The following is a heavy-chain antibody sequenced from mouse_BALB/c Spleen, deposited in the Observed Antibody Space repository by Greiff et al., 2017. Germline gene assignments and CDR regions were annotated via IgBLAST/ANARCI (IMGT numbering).Heavy chain of an antibody. V-gene: IGHV1S126*01. J-gene: IGHJ4*01. D-gene: IGHD1-2*01. CDR3: ATITTAGNYYAMDY. CDR2: IDPSDSET. Sequence: QVQLKQSGPQLVRPGASVKISCKASGYSFTSYWMHWVKQRPGQGLEWIGMIDPSDSETRLNQKFKDKATLTVDKSSSTAYMQLSSPTSEDSAVYYCATITTAGNYYAMDYWGQGTSVTVSS. CDR1: GYSFTSYW.